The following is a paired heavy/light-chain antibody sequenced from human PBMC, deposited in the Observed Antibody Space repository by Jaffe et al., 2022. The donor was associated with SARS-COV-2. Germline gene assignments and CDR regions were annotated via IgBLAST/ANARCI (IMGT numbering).Light chain of an antibody. Sequence: DIVMTQTPLSSPVTLGQPASISCRSSQSLVHSDGNTYLSWLQQRPGQPPRLLIYKISNRFSGVPDRFSGSGAGTDFTLKISRVEAEDVGVYYCMQATQFPWTFGQGTKVEIK. CDR2: KIS. CDR1: QSLVHSDGNTY. CDR3: MQATQFPWT. V-gene: IGKV2-24*01. J-gene: IGKJ1*01.
Heavy chain of an antibody. Sequence: EVQLVQSGAEVKKPGESLKISCKGSGYSFTSYWIGWVRQMPGKGLEWMGIIYPGDSDTRYSPSFQGQVTISADKSISTAYLQWSSLKASDTAMYYCARSYPAYYYDSSGYYKTFDYWGQGTLVTVSS. D-gene: IGHD3-22*01. CDR2: IYPGDSDT. V-gene: IGHV5-51*01. CDR3: ARSYPAYYYDSSGYYKTFDY. CDR1: GYSFTSYW. J-gene: IGHJ4*02.